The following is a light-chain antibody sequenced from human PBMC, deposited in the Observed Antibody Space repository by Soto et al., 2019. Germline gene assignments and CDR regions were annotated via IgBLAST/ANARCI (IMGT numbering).Light chain of an antibody. CDR3: QKHSSAPLT. V-gene: IGKV1-27*01. CDR2: AAS. CDR1: QGVSTS. Sequence: DIQMTQSPSSLSASVGDRVTISCRASQGVSTSLAWYQQKPGKVPKLLIYAASTLQSGIPSRFSGSGSGTDFTLTISSLQPEDFATYYCQKHSSAPLTFGGGTKVEIK. J-gene: IGKJ4*01.